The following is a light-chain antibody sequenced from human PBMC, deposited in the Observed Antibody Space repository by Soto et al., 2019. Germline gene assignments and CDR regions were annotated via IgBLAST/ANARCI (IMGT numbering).Light chain of an antibody. V-gene: IGKV1-5*03. Sequence: DIQITQSPSTLSVYLRHSAPITCAASQTTSSWLAWYQQKPGKAPKLLIYKASTLKSGVPSRFSGSGSGTEFTLTISSLHPDDFATYYCQHYNSYSEEFGQGTKV. CDR1: QTTSSW. CDR3: QHYNSYSEE. CDR2: KAS. J-gene: IGKJ1*01.